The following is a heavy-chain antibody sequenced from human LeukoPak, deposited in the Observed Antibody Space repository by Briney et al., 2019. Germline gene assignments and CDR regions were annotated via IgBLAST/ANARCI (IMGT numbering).Heavy chain of an antibody. D-gene: IGHD3-3*01. Sequence: GGSLRLACSASGFTFSSYAMHWVRQAPGKGLEYVSAISSNGDSTHYADSVKGRFTISRDNSQNTLYLQMSSLRAEDTAVYYCVKVKEWSYYYYYGMDVWGQGTTVTAS. V-gene: IGHV3-64D*06. CDR1: GFTFSSYA. CDR3: VKVKEWSYYYYYGMDV. J-gene: IGHJ6*02. CDR2: ISSNGDST.